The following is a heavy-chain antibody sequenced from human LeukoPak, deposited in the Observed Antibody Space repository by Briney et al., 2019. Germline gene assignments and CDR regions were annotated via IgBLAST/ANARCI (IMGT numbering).Heavy chain of an antibody. CDR3: AKDIGYSSSWYYFDY. V-gene: IGHV3-9*01. CDR2: ISWNSGSI. J-gene: IGHJ4*02. Sequence: GGSLRLPCAASGFTFDDYAMHWVRQAPGKGLEWVSGISWNSGSIGYADSVKGRFTISRDNAKNSLYLQMNSPRAEDTALYYCAKDIGYSSSWYYFDYWGQGTLVTVSS. D-gene: IGHD6-13*01. CDR1: GFTFDDYA.